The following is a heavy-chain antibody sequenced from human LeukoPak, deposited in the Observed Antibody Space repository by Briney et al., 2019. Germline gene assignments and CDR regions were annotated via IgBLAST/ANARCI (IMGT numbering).Heavy chain of an antibody. CDR2: IIPIFGTA. V-gene: IGHV1-69*13. D-gene: IGHD2-8*01. Sequence: GASVKVSCKASGGTFSSYAISWVRQAPGQGLEWMGGIIPIFGTANYAQKFQGRVTITADESTSTAYMELTSLRSEDTAVYYCARGRVLRPLTDYYYGMDVWGQGTTVTVSS. CDR1: GGTFSSYA. J-gene: IGHJ6*02. CDR3: ARGRVLRPLTDYYYGMDV.